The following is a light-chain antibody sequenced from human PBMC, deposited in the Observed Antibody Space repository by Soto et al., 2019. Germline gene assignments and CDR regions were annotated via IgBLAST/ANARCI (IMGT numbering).Light chain of an antibody. J-gene: IGKJ2*01. CDR1: QSISSS. CDR2: GAS. CDR3: QQCNTWPRT. Sequence: EIVMTQSPATLSVSPGERATLSCRASQSISSSLAWYQQKPGQAPRLLIYGASTRATGIPARFSGSGSGTEFTLTISSRQSEDFAVYYCQQCNTWPRTFGQGTKLEIK. V-gene: IGKV3-15*01.